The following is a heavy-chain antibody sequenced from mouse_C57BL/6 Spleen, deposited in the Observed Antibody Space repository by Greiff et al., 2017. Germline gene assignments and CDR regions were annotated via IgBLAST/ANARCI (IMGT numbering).Heavy chain of an antibody. V-gene: IGHV1-52*01. J-gene: IGHJ2*01. CDR1: GYTFTSYW. CDR3: ALITTVVAIDY. D-gene: IGHD1-1*01. CDR2: IDPSDSET. Sequence: QVQLKQPGAELVRPGSSVKLSCKASGYTFTSYWMHWVKQRPIQGLEWIGNIDPSDSETHYNQKFKDKATLTVDKSSSTAYMQLSSLTSEDSAVYYCALITTVVAIDYWGQGTTLTVSS.